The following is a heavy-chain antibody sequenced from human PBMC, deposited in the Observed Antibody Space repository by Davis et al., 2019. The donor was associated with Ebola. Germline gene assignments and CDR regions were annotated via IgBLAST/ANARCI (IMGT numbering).Heavy chain of an antibody. CDR1: GYTFTSYA. CDR3: ARYYGSGSPRRYYYGMDV. Sequence: ASVKVSCKASGYTFTSYAMHWVRQAPGQRLEWMGWINAGNGNTKYSQKFQGRVTITADESTSTAYMELSSLRSEDTAVYYCARYYGSGSPRRYYYGMDVWGQGTTVTVSS. D-gene: IGHD3-10*01. J-gene: IGHJ6*02. CDR2: INAGNGNT. V-gene: IGHV1-3*01.